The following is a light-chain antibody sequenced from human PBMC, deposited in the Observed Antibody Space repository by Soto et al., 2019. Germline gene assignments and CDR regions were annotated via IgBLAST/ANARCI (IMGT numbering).Light chain of an antibody. CDR1: PSVSSY. CDR2: DAS. J-gene: IGKJ1*01. CDR3: QQRSNWPWT. V-gene: IGKV3-11*01. Sequence: EIVLTQSPATLSLSPGEKATLSCRANPSVSSYLAWYQQKPGQAPRLLIYDASIRATGIPATFSGTGSETDFTLTITSLEPEDFAVYYCQQRSNWPWTFGQGTKVEIK.